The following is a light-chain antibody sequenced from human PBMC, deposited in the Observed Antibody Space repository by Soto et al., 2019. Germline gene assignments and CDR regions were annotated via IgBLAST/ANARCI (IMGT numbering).Light chain of an antibody. V-gene: IGKV1-17*01. J-gene: IGKJ4*01. CDR2: AAS. Sequence: DIQMTESASSMSASVEDRVIITCRASQSISKHLNWYQQKPGKAPKLLIFAASSLQSGVPSRFSGSRSGPDFTLTISSLQPEDFATYYCLQLNTYPLTFGGGTKVDIK. CDR1: QSISKH. CDR3: LQLNTYPLT.